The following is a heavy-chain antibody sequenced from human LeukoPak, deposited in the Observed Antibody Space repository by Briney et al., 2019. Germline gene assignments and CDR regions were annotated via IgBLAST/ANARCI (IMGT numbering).Heavy chain of an antibody. CDR1: GFTFSSYA. D-gene: IGHD5-24*01. J-gene: IGHJ4*02. V-gene: IGHV3-23*01. Sequence: SGGSLRLSCAASGFTFSSYAMSWVRQAPGKGLEWVSAISGSGDTTYYADSVKGRFTISRDNSKKTLNLQMNSLRAEDTAVYYCAKDFTLAMATMFDYWGQGTLVTVSS. CDR2: ISGSGDTT. CDR3: AKDFTLAMATMFDY.